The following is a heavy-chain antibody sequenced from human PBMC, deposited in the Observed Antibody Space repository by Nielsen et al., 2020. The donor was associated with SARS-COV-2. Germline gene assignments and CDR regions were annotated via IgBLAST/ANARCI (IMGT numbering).Heavy chain of an antibody. CDR2: IRSKANSYAT. CDR3: TRWSRDYAFDY. CDR1: GFTFSGSA. V-gene: IGHV3-73*01. Sequence: GESLKISCAASGFTFSGSAMHWVRQASGKGLEWVGRIRSKANSYATAYAASVKGRFTISRDDSKNTAYLQMNSLKTEDTAVYYCTRWSRDYAFDYWGQGTLVTVSS. J-gene: IGHJ4*02. D-gene: IGHD4-17*01.